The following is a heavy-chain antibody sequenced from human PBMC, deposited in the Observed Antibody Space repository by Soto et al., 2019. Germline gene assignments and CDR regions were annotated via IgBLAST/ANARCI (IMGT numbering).Heavy chain of an antibody. CDR2: IWYDGSNT. J-gene: IGHJ6*02. D-gene: IGHD3-9*01. V-gene: IGHV3-33*01. CDR1: GFLFSSFG. CDR3: ASAASTAYYDILPGVYYYYGMDV. Sequence: GGSLRLSCAASGFLFSSFGMHWVRQAPGKGLEWVAHIWYDGSNTYYADSVKGRFTISRDNSRNTLYLQMNSLRAEDTAVYYCASAASTAYYDILPGVYYYYGMDVWGQGTTVTVSS.